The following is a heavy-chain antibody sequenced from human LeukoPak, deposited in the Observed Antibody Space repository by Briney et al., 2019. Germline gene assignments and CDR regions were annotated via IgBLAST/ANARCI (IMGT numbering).Heavy chain of an antibody. V-gene: IGHV1-46*01. D-gene: IGHD3-22*01. Sequence: ASVKVSCKASGYTFTSYYMHWVRQAPGQGLEWMGIINPSGGSTSYAQKFQGRVTMTRDTSTSTVYMELSSLRSEDTAVYYCARDRAHYYDSSGYGFGYWGQGTLVTVSS. CDR3: ARDRAHYYDSSGYGFGY. CDR2: INPSGGST. J-gene: IGHJ4*02. CDR1: GYTFTSYY.